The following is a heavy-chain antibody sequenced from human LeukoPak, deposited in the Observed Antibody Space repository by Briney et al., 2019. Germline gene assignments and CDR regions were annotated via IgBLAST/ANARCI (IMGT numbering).Heavy chain of an antibody. CDR1: GYTFTSYG. CDR3: AKDAHGYSSSWPFDY. J-gene: IGHJ4*02. CDR2: ISAYNGNT. Sequence: GVSVKVSCKASGYTFTSYGISWVRQAPGQGLEWMGWISAYNGNTNYAQKLQGRVTMTTDTSTSTAYMELRSLRSDDTAVYYCAKDAHGYSSSWPFDYWGQGTLVTVSS. D-gene: IGHD6-13*01. V-gene: IGHV1-18*01.